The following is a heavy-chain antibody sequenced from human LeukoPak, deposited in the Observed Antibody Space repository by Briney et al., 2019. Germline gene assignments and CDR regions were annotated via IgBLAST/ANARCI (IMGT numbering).Heavy chain of an antibody. CDR3: ARAYDFWSGFDY. CDR2: ISGSGGST. Sequence: GGSLRLSCAASGFTFGSYAMTWARQAPGRGLEWVSAISGSGGSTYYADSVKGRFTISRDNAKNSLYLQMNSLRAEDTAVYYCARAYDFWSGFDYWGQGTLVTVSS. J-gene: IGHJ4*02. V-gene: IGHV3-23*01. CDR1: GFTFGSYA. D-gene: IGHD3-3*01.